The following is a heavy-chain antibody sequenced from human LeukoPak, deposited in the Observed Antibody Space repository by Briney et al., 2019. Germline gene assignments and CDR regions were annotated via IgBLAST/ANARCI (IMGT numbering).Heavy chain of an antibody. CDR3: ARDPLYGDYAFGY. CDR1: GFTFSSYA. Sequence: GGSLRLSCAASGFTFSSYAMSWVRQAPGKGLEWVSAISGSDGGTYYADSVKGRFTISRDNSKNTLYLQMNSLRAEDTAVYYCARDPLYGDYAFGYWGQGTLVTVSS. D-gene: IGHD4-17*01. V-gene: IGHV3-23*01. J-gene: IGHJ4*02. CDR2: ISGSDGGT.